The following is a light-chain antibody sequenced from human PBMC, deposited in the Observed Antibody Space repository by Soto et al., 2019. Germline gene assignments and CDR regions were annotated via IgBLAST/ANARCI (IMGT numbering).Light chain of an antibody. Sequence: EKVMTQSPATLSVSPGERATLSCRASESVSTNLAWYQQKPGQAPRLLIYGVSTRATGIPARFSGSGSGTEFTLTINSLQSEDFVVYYCQQYNNWPPTFGGGTKVEI. CDR3: QQYNNWPPT. CDR2: GVS. CDR1: ESVSTN. V-gene: IGKV3-15*01. J-gene: IGKJ4*01.